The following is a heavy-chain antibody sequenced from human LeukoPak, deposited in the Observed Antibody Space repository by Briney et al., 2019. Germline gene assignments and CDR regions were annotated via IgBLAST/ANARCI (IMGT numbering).Heavy chain of an antibody. V-gene: IGHV3-30*18. D-gene: IGHD2-2*01. CDR1: GFTFSSYG. CDR3: ANGDCSSTSYRGSIAARPAGY. Sequence: GGSLRLSCAASGFTFSSYGMHWVRQAPGKGLEWVAVISYDGSNKYYAHSVKVRFTISRDNSKNTLYLPLNSLRAEATAVYYCANGDCSSTSYRGSIAARPAGYWGQGTLVTVSS. CDR2: ISYDGSNK. J-gene: IGHJ4*02.